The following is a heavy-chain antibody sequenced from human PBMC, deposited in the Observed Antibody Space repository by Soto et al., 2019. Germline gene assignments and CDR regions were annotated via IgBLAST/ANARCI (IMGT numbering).Heavy chain of an antibody. J-gene: IGHJ2*01. V-gene: IGHV2-5*02. CDR1: VG. CDR2: IYWDDDK. CDR3: FYRCGDHRDLHSCTTVRAYDL. D-gene: IGHD4-4*01. Sequence: VGVGWIRQPPGKALEWLALIYWDDDKRYSPSLKSRLTITKDTSKNQVVLTMTNMDPVDTATYFCFYRCGDHRDLHSCTTVRAYDL.